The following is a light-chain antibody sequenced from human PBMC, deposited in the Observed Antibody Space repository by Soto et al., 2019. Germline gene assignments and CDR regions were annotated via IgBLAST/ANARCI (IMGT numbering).Light chain of an antibody. V-gene: IGLV1-44*01. CDR1: SSNIGSHT. Sequence: QSVLTQPPSASGTPGQRVTISCSGSSSNIGSHTVNWYQQLPGTAPKLLMYRNNQRPSGVPDRFSGSKSGTPASLAISGLQSEDEADYYCAAWDDSLNGRVFGGGTKLTVL. CDR2: RNN. CDR3: AAWDDSLNGRV. J-gene: IGLJ3*02.